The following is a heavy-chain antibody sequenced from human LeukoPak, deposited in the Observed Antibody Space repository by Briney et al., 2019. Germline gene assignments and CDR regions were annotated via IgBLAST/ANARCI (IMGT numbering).Heavy chain of an antibody. V-gene: IGHV4-39*01. CDR3: ARLISSWYFDY. CDR2: IYYSGST. J-gene: IGHJ4*02. D-gene: IGHD6-13*01. CDR1: GGSISSSSYY. Sequence: SETLSLTCTVSGGSISSSSYYWGWTRQPPGKGLEWIGSIYYSGSTYYNPSLKSRVTISVDTSKNRFSLKLSSVTAADTAVYYCARLISSWYFDYWGQGTLVTVSS.